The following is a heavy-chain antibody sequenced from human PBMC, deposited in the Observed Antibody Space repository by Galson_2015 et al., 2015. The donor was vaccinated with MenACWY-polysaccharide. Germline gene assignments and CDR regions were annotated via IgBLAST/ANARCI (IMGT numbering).Heavy chain of an antibody. V-gene: IGHV4-59*12. Sequence: ETLSLTCTVSGGSISSYYWSWIRQPAGKGLEWIGYIYYSGSTNYNPSLKSRVTISVDTSKNQFSLKLSSVTAADTAVYYCARGRRGRVVHRGLKFDPWGQGTLVTVSS. CDR1: GGSISSYY. CDR2: IYYSGST. J-gene: IGHJ5*02. D-gene: IGHD2-2*01. CDR3: ARGRRGRVVHRGLKFDP.